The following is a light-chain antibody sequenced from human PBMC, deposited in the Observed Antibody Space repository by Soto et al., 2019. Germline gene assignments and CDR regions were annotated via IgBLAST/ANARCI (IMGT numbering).Light chain of an antibody. CDR1: SSDIGGFNY. Sequence: QSVLTQPRSMSGSPGQSVTISCTGSSSDIGGFNYVSWYQQHPGKAPKFMIFDVNKRPSGVPDRFSGSKSGNTASLTISGLQAEDEADYYCCSFAGSYYIFGGGTKVTVL. CDR3: CSFAGSYYI. V-gene: IGLV2-11*01. J-gene: IGLJ2*01. CDR2: DVN.